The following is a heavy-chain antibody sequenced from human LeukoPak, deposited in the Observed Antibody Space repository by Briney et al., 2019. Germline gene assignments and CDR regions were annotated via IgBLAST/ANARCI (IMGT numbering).Heavy chain of an antibody. CDR2: IVVGSGNT. D-gene: IGHD3-10*01. CDR3: AADPYYYGSGNYYYGMDV. V-gene: IGHV1-58*02. J-gene: IGHJ6*02. Sequence: ASVKVSCKASGFTFTSSAMQWVRQARGQRLEWIGWIVVGSGNTNYAQKFQERVTITRDMSTSTAYMELSSLRSEDTDVYYCAADPYYYGSGNYYYGMDVWGQGTTVTVSS. CDR1: GFTFTSSA.